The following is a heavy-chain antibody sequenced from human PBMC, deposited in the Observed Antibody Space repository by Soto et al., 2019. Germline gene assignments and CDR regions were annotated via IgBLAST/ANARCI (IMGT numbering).Heavy chain of an antibody. CDR3: ARRYGYSFDY. CDR2: IYYSGTT. CDR1: GGSISSYY. D-gene: IGHD5-18*01. J-gene: IGHJ4*02. V-gene: IGHV4-59*08. Sequence: QVQLQESGPGLVKPSETLSLTCTVSGGSISSYYWSWIRQPPGKGLEWIGYIYYSGTTNYNPSLKSRVTISVATSKNQLSLKLSSVTAADTAVYYCARRYGYSFDYWGQGTLVTVSS.